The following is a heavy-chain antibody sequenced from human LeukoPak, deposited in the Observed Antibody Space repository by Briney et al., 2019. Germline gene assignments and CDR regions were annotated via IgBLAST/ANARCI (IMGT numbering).Heavy chain of an antibody. CDR3: AGGTGWLIDY. Sequence: PGGSPRLSCAASGSTFSGYWMNWVRQVPGKGLEWVANIKQDGSEKYYVDSVKGRFTISRDNAKNSLYLQLNSLRAEDTAVYYCAGGTGWLIDYWGQGTLVTVSS. D-gene: IGHD6-19*01. J-gene: IGHJ4*02. CDR2: IKQDGSEK. CDR1: GSTFSGYW. V-gene: IGHV3-7*04.